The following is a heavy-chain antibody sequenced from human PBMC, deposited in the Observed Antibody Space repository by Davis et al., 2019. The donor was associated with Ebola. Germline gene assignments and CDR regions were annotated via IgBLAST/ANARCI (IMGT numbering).Heavy chain of an antibody. CDR1: GFTFSSYA. CDR2: ISSNGGST. CDR3: VKEALRTVATPRNWFDP. J-gene: IGHJ5*02. D-gene: IGHD5-12*01. V-gene: IGHV3-64D*06. Sequence: PGGSLRLSCSASGFTFSSYAMHWVRQAPGKGLEYVSAISSNGGSTYYADSVKGRFTISRDNSKNTLYPQMSSLRAEDTAVYYCVKEALRTVATPRNWFDPWGQGTLVTVSS.